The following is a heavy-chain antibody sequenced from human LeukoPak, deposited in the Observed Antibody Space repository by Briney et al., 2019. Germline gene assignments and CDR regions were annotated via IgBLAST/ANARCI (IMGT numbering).Heavy chain of an antibody. Sequence: SGGSLRLSCAASGFTFSSYAMSWVRQAPGKGLEWVSAISGSGGSTYYADSVKGRFTISRDNSKNTLYLQMNSLRAEDTAVYYCAKVLGRSSSRYSSSCRPFDSWGQGTLVTVSS. CDR3: AKVLGRSSSRYSSSCRPFDS. J-gene: IGHJ4*02. V-gene: IGHV3-23*01. CDR1: GFTFSSYA. CDR2: ISGSGGST. D-gene: IGHD6-13*01.